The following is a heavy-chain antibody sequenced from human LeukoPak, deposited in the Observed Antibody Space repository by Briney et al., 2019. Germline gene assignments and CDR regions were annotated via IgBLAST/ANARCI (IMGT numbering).Heavy chain of an antibody. CDR2: INPNSGGT. D-gene: IGHD2-2*01. J-gene: IGHJ6*02. Sequence: ASVKVSCKASGYTFTGYYMQWVRQAPGQGLEWMGWINPNSGGTNYAQKFQGRVTMTRDTSISTAYMGLSRLRSDDTAVHFCARDHCVSSGCYEDYYYGVDVWGRGTTVTVSS. CDR3: ARDHCVSSGCYEDYYYGVDV. CDR1: GYTFTGYY. V-gene: IGHV1-2*02.